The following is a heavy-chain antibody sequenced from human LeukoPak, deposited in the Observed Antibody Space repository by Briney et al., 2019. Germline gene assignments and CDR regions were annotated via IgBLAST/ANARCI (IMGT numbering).Heavy chain of an antibody. J-gene: IGHJ5*02. Sequence: PGGSLRLSCAASGFTFIDHWMHWVRQAPGKGLKWVSRIDNDGRDTIYADSVKARFTISRDNAKNIVYLQMNSLRVEDTAVYYCARDRPHNWFDPWGQGTLVTVST. V-gene: IGHV3-74*01. CDR1: GFTFIDHW. CDR2: IDNDGRDT. CDR3: ARDRPHNWFDP.